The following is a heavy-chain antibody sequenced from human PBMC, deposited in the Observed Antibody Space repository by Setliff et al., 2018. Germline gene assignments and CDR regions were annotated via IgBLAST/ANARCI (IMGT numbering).Heavy chain of an antibody. J-gene: IGHJ4*02. D-gene: IGHD3-3*01. CDR2: ISHSGST. CDR3: ARRETYYNFWSGYYAY. CDR1: GYSISSGNY. Sequence: PSETLSLTCTVSGYSISSGNYWGWIRQPPGKGLEWIGSISHSGSTYYNPSLKSRVTISVDTSKNQFSLKLSSVTAADTAVYYCARRETYYNFWSGYYAYWGQGTLVTVSS. V-gene: IGHV4-38-2*02.